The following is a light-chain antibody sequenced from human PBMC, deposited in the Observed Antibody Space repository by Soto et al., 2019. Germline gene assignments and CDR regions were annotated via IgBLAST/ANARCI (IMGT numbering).Light chain of an antibody. V-gene: IGKV3-20*01. CDR1: QSVSNNY. Sequence: EIMVTQSAGTLSLSPGERATLSCRASQSVSNNYLAWYQQKPGQAPRLLIYGASNRATGIPDRFSGSGSGTDFTLTISRLAPEDFAVYYCQQYGRSGTFGQGTKVDIK. J-gene: IGKJ1*01. CDR3: QQYGRSGT. CDR2: GAS.